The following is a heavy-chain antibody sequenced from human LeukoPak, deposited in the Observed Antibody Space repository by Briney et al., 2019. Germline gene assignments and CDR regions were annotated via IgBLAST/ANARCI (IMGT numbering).Heavy chain of an antibody. V-gene: IGHV3-23*01. Sequence: PGGSLRLSCAASGFTFSSYAMSWVRQAPGKGLEWVSAISGSGGSTYYADSVKGRFTLSRDNSKNTLYLQMNSLRPEDTAVYYCAKDKSYFDSTGYRYFDYWGQETLVTVSS. D-gene: IGHD3-22*01. CDR1: GFTFSSYA. CDR2: ISGSGGST. CDR3: AKDKSYFDSTGYRYFDY. J-gene: IGHJ4*02.